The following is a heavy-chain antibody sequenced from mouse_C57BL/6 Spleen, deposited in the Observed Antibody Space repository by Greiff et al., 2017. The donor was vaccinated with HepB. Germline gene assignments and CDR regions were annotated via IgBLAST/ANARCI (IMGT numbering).Heavy chain of an antibody. CDR3: AREGGAPGYFDV. CDR2: INYDGSST. CDR1: GFTFSDYY. Sequence: EVQVVESEGGLVQPGSSMKLSCTASGFTFSDYYMAWVRQVPEKGLEWVANINYDGSSTYYLDSLKSRFIISRDNAKNILYLQMSSLKSEDTATYYCAREGGAPGYFDVWGTGTTVTVSS. J-gene: IGHJ1*03. V-gene: IGHV5-16*01.